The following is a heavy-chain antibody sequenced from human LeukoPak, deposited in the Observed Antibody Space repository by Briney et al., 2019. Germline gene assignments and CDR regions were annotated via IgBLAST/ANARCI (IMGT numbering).Heavy chain of an antibody. CDR3: GRRVSRGWTDY. CDR1: GYTLTDYY. Sequence: ASVKVSCKVSGYTLTDYYLHWVRQAPGQGLEWMGWINPKSGSTHYAQKFQGRVIMTRDTSLNTAYLELTSLRSDDTAIYFCGRRVSRGWTDYWGQGTLVTASP. CDR2: INPKSGST. V-gene: IGHV1-2*02. J-gene: IGHJ4*02. D-gene: IGHD2-15*01.